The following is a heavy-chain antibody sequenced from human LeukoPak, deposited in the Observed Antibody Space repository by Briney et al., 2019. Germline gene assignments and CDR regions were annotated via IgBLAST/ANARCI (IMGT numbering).Heavy chain of an antibody. CDR1: GFTFDDYA. Sequence: PGGSLRLSCAASGFTFDDYAMHWVRHGPGKGLEWVSLISGDGGSTYYADSVKGRFTISRDNSKNSLYLQMNSLRTEDTALYYCAKDIGRAPGSYNWFDPWGQGTLVTVSS. V-gene: IGHV3-43*02. CDR3: AKDIGRAPGSYNWFDP. D-gene: IGHD3-10*01. CDR2: ISGDGGST. J-gene: IGHJ5*02.